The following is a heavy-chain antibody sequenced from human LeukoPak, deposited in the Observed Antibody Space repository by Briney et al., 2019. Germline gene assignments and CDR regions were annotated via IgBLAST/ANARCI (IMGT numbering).Heavy chain of an antibody. J-gene: IGHJ5*02. Sequence: SQTLSLTCAVSGGSISSGGYSWSWIRQPPGKGLEWIGYISFTGSTYYNPSLKSRLSISLDTSKNQFSLKLSSVTAADTAVYYCARGRSANWFDPWGQGTLVTVSS. CDR1: GGSISSGGYS. CDR3: ARGRSANWFDP. CDR2: ISFTGST. V-gene: IGHV4-30-4*07.